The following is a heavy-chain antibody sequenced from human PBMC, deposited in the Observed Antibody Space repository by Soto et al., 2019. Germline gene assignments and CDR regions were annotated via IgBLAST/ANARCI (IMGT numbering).Heavy chain of an antibody. Sequence: GASVKVSCKASGYTFTSYDINWVRQATGQGLEWMGWMNPNSGNTGYAQKFQGRVTMTRNTSISTAYMELSSLRSEDTAVYYCARGAGGYCSGGSCYAVVDNWFDPWGQGTLVTVSS. CDR2: MNPNSGNT. D-gene: IGHD2-15*01. CDR3: ARGAGGYCSGGSCYAVVDNWFDP. J-gene: IGHJ5*02. V-gene: IGHV1-8*01. CDR1: GYTFTSYD.